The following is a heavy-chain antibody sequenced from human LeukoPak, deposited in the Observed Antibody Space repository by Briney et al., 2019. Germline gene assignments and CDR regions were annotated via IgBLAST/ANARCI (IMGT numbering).Heavy chain of an antibody. V-gene: IGHV3-53*01. Sequence: GRSLRLSWAASGFTVSSKYMSWVRQAQGKGLEWVSVIYSGGSTYYADSVKGRFTISRDNSKNTQYLQMNSLRAEDTAVYYCARTTSPVAGSSWYYYYGMDVWGQGTTVTVSS. CDR2: IYSGGST. J-gene: IGHJ6*02. CDR3: ARTTSPVAGSSWYYYYGMDV. CDR1: GFTVSSKY. D-gene: IGHD6-19*01.